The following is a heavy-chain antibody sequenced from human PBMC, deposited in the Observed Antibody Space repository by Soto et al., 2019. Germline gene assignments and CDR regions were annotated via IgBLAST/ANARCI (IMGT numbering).Heavy chain of an antibody. V-gene: IGHV4-59*12. D-gene: IGHD3-9*01. CDR3: ARDSGRYFDWLPTYGMDV. Sequence: SETLSLTCTVSGGSISGYYWSWLRQPPGKGLEWIGYIYNIGSTNYNPSLRSRVTMSVDTSQNQFSLKLSSVTAADTAVYYCARDSGRYFDWLPTYGMDVWGQGTTVTVSS. CDR1: GGSISGYY. CDR2: IYNIGST. J-gene: IGHJ6*02.